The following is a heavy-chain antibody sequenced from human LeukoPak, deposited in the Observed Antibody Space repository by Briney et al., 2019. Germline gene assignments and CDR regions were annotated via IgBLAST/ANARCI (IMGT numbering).Heavy chain of an antibody. V-gene: IGHV3-66*01. CDR2: IYSGRTT. Sequence: GGSLRLSCAASGFTVSSNYMSWVRQAPGKGLDWVSAIYSGRTTYYADSVKGRFTISRDDSKNTLYLQMHSLRAEDTAIYYCTRDLFDWGQGALVTVSS. CDR3: TRDLFD. J-gene: IGHJ4*02. CDR1: GFTVSSNY. D-gene: IGHD3-10*02.